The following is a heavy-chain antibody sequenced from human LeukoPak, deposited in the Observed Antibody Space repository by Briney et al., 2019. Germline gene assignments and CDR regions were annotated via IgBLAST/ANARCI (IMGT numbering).Heavy chain of an antibody. CDR1: GFTFSSYA. V-gene: IGHV3-23*01. J-gene: IGHJ4*02. CDR3: AKDREGLSSGHDLEYFGY. D-gene: IGHD5-12*01. Sequence: GGSLRLSCAASGFTFSSYAMNWVRQAPGKGLEWVSAISGSGGTTYYADSVKGRFTISRDNSKNTLFLQMNSLRAEDTAVYYCAKDREGLSSGHDLEYFGYWGQGTLVTVSS. CDR2: ISGSGGTT.